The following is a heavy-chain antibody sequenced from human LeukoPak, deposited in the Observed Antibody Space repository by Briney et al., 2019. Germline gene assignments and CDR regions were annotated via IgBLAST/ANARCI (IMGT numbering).Heavy chain of an antibody. CDR3: AKDALEQWLVPDY. J-gene: IGHJ4*02. CDR2: INSGSTYT. Sequence: GGSLRLSCAASGFTFSSYMMNWVRQAPGKGLEWVSSINSGSTYTYYTESVKGRFTVSRDNAKNTLYLQMNSLRAEDTAVYYCAKDALEQWLVPDYWGQGTLVTVSS. D-gene: IGHD6-19*01. V-gene: IGHV3-21*01. CDR1: GFTFSSYM.